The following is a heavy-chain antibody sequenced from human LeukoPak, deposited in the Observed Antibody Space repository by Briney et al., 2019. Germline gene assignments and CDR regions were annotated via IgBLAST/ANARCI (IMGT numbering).Heavy chain of an antibody. Sequence: ASVKVSCKASGYTFTSYGISWVRQAPGQGLEGMGWISAYNGNTNYAQKLQGRVTMTTDTSTSTAYMELRSLRSDDTAVYYCARVGLHIVVVPAAISYYYYYMDVWGKGTTVTVSS. CDR1: GYTFTSYG. CDR3: ARVGLHIVVVPAAISYYYYYMDV. CDR2: ISAYNGNT. V-gene: IGHV1-18*01. D-gene: IGHD2-2*01. J-gene: IGHJ6*03.